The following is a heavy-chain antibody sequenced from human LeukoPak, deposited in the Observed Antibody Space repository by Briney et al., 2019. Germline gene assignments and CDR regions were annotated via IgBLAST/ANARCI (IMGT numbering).Heavy chain of an antibody. CDR2: IDYSGST. CDR1: GGSISSYY. D-gene: IGHD1-1*01. CDR3: ARVTDWNDLDY. Sequence: SETLSLTCTVSGGSISSYYWSWIRQPPGKGLEWVGYIDYSGSTNYNPSLKSRVTISVDTSKNQLSLQLTSVTAADTAVYYCARVTDWNDLDYWGPGTLVTVSS. J-gene: IGHJ4*02. V-gene: IGHV4-59*01.